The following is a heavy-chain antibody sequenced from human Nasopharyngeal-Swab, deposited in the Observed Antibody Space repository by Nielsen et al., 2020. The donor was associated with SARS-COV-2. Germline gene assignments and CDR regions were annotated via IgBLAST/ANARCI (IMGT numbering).Heavy chain of an antibody. CDR2: MSYDGSNK. CDR3: AKAVYDFWSGYYTSNYYYYGMDV. J-gene: IGHJ6*02. D-gene: IGHD3-3*01. V-gene: IGHV3-30*18. CDR1: GFTFSSYG. Sequence: GESLKISCAASGFTFSSYGMHWVRQAPGKGLEWVSVMSYDGSNKYYADSVKGRFTISRDNSKNTLYLQMNSLRAEDTAVYYCAKAVYDFWSGYYTSNYYYYGMDVWGQGTTVTVFS.